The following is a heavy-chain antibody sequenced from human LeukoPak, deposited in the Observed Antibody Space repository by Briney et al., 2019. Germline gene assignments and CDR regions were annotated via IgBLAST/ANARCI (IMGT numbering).Heavy chain of an antibody. CDR1: GGSISSSSYY. D-gene: IGHD3-22*01. CDR2: IYYSGST. CDR3: ARLGLYYYNSSGYLNDFDY. Sequence: SETLSLTCTVSGGSISSSSYYWGWIRQPPGKGLEWIGSIYYSGSTYYNPSLKSRVTISVDTSKDQFSLKLSSVTAAVTAVYYCARLGLYYYNSSGYLNDFDYWGQGTLVTVSS. V-gene: IGHV4-39*01. J-gene: IGHJ4*02.